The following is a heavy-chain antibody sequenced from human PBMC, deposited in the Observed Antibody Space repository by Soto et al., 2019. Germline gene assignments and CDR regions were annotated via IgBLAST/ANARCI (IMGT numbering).Heavy chain of an antibody. CDR1: GFICSDFG. Sequence: PGGSLRLCCAASGFICSDFGMHWVRQAPGKGLEWVAHIWYDGSNTYYADSVKGRFTISRDNSRNTLYLQMNSLRAEDTAVYHCARDLLGSGGHFDYGGQGTLVTVSS. J-gene: IGHJ4*02. CDR3: ARDLLGSGGHFDY. V-gene: IGHV3-33*01. CDR2: IWYDGSNT. D-gene: IGHD7-27*01.